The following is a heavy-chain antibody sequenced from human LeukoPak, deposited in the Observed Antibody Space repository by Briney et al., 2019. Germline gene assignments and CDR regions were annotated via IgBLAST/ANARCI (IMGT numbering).Heavy chain of an antibody. CDR2: ISYEGSIK. V-gene: IGHV3-30*03. CDR1: GFTFSNYG. D-gene: IGHD6-13*01. CDR3: ARDRQYSSSSNWFDP. Sequence: GGSLRLSCAASGFTFSNYGMHWVRQAPGKGLEWVALISYEGSIKYYAGSVKGRFTISRDNSERTLYLQMNSPRAEDTAVYYCARDRQYSSSSNWFDPWGQGTLVTVSS. J-gene: IGHJ5*02.